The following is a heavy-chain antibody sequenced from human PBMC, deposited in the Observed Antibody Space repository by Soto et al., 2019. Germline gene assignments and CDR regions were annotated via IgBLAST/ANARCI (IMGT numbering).Heavy chain of an antibody. V-gene: IGHV4-31*03. D-gene: IGHD3-22*01. J-gene: IGHJ4*02. CDR2: IYYSGST. CDR1: GGSISSGGYY. CDR3: ARAELNYYDSSGYPDY. Sequence: QVQLQESGPGLVKPSQTLPLTCTVSGGSISSGGYYWSWIRQHPGKGLEWIGYIYYSGSTYYNPSLKSRVTISVDTSKNQFSLKLSSVTAADTAVYYCARAELNYYDSSGYPDYWGQGTLVTVSS.